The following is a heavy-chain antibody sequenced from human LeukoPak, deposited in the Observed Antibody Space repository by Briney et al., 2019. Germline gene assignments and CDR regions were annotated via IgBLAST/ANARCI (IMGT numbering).Heavy chain of an antibody. D-gene: IGHD2-15*01. Sequence: SETLSLTCTVSGGSISSSSYYWGWIRQPPGKGLEWIGSIYYGGSTYYNPSLKSRVTISVDTSKNQFSLKLSSVTAADTAVYYCARDDSYSRGYSGVYYFDYWGQGTLVTVSS. CDR1: GGSISSSSYY. CDR2: IYYGGST. J-gene: IGHJ4*02. CDR3: ARDDSYSRGYSGVYYFDY. V-gene: IGHV4-39*07.